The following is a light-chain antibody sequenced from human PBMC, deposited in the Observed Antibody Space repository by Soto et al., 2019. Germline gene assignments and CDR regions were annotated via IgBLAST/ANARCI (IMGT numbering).Light chain of an antibody. CDR2: GTS. V-gene: IGKV3-20*01. CDR3: QQYGSSPLT. CDR1: QSVSSSS. J-gene: IGKJ4*01. Sequence: EIVLTQSPGTLSLSPGERATLSCRAGQSVSSSSLAWYQQKPGQAPRLLFYGTSSRATGVPDRFSGSGSGTDFTLTISRLEPEDFAVYYCQQYGSSPLTFGGGTKVDIK.